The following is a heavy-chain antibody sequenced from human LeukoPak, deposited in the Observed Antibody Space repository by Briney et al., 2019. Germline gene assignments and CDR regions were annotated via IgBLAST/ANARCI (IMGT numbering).Heavy chain of an antibody. V-gene: IGHV3-15*01. CDR3: TTIGPSGSWDY. CDR2: IKSKTDGGTT. D-gene: IGHD3-10*01. CDR1: GFTFSSYW. Sequence: PGGSLRLSCAASGFTFSSYWMHWVRQAPGKGLEWVGRIKSKTDGGTTDYAAPVKGRFTISRDDSKNTLYLQMNSLKTEDTAVYYCTTIGPSGSWDYWGQGTLVTVSS. J-gene: IGHJ4*02.